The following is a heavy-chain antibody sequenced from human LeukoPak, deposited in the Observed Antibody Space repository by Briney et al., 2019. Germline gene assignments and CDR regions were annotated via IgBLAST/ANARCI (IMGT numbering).Heavy chain of an antibody. CDR3: ARDPVVVPAAMTPPNYYYYGMDV. V-gene: IGHV1-69*04. CDR2: IIPILVIA. CDR1: GGTFSSYA. Sequence: SVKVSCKASGGTFSSYAISWVRQAPGQGLEWMGRIIPILVIANYAQKFQGRVTITADKSTSTAYMELSSLRSEDTAVYYCARDPVVVPAAMTPPNYYYYGMDVWGQGTTVTVSS. D-gene: IGHD2-2*01. J-gene: IGHJ6*02.